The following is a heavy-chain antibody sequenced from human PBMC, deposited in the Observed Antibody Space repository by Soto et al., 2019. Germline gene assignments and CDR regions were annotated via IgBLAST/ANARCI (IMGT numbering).Heavy chain of an antibody. V-gene: IGHV1-18*04. CDR1: GYTFTSYG. J-gene: IGHJ6*02. CDR3: ARDRPGVTHYYYYGMDV. Sequence: ASVKVSCKASGYTFTSYGISWVRQAPGQGLEWMGWISAYNGNTNYAQKLQGRVTMTTDTSTSTAYMELRSLRSDDTAVYYCARDRPGVTHYYYYGMDVWGQGTTVTVSS. CDR2: ISAYNGNT. D-gene: IGHD1-20*01.